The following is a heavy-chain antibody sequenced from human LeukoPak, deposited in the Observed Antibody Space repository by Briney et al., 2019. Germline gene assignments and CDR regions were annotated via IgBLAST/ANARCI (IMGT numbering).Heavy chain of an antibody. J-gene: IGHJ4*02. Sequence: ASVKVSCKASGYTFTSYYTHWVRQAPGQGLEWMGIINPSGGSTSYARKFQGRVTMTRDTSTSTVYMELSSLRSEDTAVYYCARDRYYYDSSGYIRGISFDYWGQGTLVTVSS. CDR3: ARDRYYYDSSGYIRGISFDY. CDR2: INPSGGST. D-gene: IGHD3-22*01. CDR1: GYTFTSYY. V-gene: IGHV1-46*01.